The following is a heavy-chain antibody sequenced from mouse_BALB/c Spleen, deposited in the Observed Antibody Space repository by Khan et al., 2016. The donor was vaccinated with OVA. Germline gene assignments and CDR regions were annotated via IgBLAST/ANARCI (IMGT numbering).Heavy chain of an antibody. CDR2: IWSGGST. CDR3: ARNYDYDEGLAY. D-gene: IGHD2-4*01. J-gene: IGHJ3*01. V-gene: IGHV2-2*02. CDR1: GFSLITYG. Sequence: QLKESGPGLVQPSQSLSITCTVSGFSLITYGVHWVRQSPGKGLEWLGVIWSGGSTDYNAALISRLSISKDSSKSQVFLKMNSLQVNDTAIYYCARNYDYDEGLAYWGQGTLVTVSA.